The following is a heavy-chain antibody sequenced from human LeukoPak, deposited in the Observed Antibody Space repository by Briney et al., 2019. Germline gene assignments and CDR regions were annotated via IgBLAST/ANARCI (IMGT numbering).Heavy chain of an antibody. V-gene: IGHV4-4*07. CDR3: ARSHSSVWHGGGGYNWFDP. CDR1: GGSISSYY. Sequence: SETLSLTCTVSGGSISSYYWSWIRQPAGKGLEWIGRIYTSGSTNYNPSLKSRVTMSVDTSKNQFSLKLSSVTAADTAVYYCARSHSSVWHGGGGYNWFDPWGQGTLVTVSS. CDR2: IYTSGST. D-gene: IGHD6-19*01. J-gene: IGHJ5*02.